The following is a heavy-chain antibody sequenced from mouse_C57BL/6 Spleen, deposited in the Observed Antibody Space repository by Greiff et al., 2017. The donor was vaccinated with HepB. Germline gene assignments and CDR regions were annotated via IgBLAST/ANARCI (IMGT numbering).Heavy chain of an antibody. Sequence: QVHVKQSGPELVKPGASVKLSCKASGYTFTSYDINWVKQRPGQGLEWVGWIYPRDGSTKYNEKFKGKATLTVDTSSSTAYMELHSLTSEDSAVYFCASSSTGTNFDYWGQGTTLTVSS. CDR3: ASSSTGTNFDY. D-gene: IGHD4-1*02. CDR2: IYPRDGST. V-gene: IGHV1-85*01. J-gene: IGHJ2*01. CDR1: GYTFTSYD.